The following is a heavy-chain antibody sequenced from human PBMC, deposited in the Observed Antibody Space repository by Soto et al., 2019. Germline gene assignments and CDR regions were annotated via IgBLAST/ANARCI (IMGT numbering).Heavy chain of an antibody. CDR3: AKAPFRSPYYFYGMDV. D-gene: IGHD3-10*01. Sequence: PGGSLRLSCVASGFTFSDFGMHWVRQGPGKGLEWLPVISEDAETDFHADSVKGRFTVSRDNFKETLYLQMNSLTTDDSGVYFCAKAPFRSPYYFYGMDVWGQGTTVTVYS. CDR2: ISEDAETD. J-gene: IGHJ6*02. CDR1: GFTFSDFG. V-gene: IGHV3-30*18.